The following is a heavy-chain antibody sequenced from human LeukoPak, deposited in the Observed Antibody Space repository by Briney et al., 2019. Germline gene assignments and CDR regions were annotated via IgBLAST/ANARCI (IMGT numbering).Heavy chain of an antibody. D-gene: IGHD5-24*01. V-gene: IGHV3-15*01. Sequence: GGSLRLSCAVSGFNFDIAWMNWVRQAPGEGLEWVGRIKSKNDGAATDYGAPVRGRFTISIDDSKNMLYLQMNSPKTEDTAVHYCVSRDAYKPRYFMDVWGKGTTVTVSS. CDR2: IKSKNDGAAT. CDR3: VSRDAYKPRYFMDV. J-gene: IGHJ6*03. CDR1: GFNFDIAW.